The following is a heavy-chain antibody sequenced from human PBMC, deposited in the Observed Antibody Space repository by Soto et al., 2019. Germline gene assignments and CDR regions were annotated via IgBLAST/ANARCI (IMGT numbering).Heavy chain of an antibody. V-gene: IGHV4-59*01. CDR3: ARFGGYSYEFFDY. CDR2: IYYSGST. Sequence: SSETLSLTCTVSGGSIISYYWSWIRQPPGKGLEWIGYIYYSGSTNYNPSLKSRVTISVDTSKNQFSLKLSSVTAADTAVYYCARFGGYSYEFFDYWGQGTLVTVSS. J-gene: IGHJ4*02. D-gene: IGHD5-18*01. CDR1: GGSIISYY.